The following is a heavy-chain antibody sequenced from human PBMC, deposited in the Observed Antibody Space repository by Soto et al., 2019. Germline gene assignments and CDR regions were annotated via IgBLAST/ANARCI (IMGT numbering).Heavy chain of an antibody. CDR2: VHYSGSA. V-gene: IGHV4-39*01. CDR1: VGSISTSSYF. J-gene: IGHJ4*02. CDR3: ARHRWGSGSYSGLLDF. Sequence: QLQLQESGPGLVKPSETLSLTCSVSVGSISTSSYFWGWIRQPPVKGLEWVGAVHYSGSANYRSSLQSRVTISVDTSQNQFSLRLRSVTAADTAVYYCARHRWGSGSYSGLLDFWGQGALVTVSS. D-gene: IGHD3-10*01.